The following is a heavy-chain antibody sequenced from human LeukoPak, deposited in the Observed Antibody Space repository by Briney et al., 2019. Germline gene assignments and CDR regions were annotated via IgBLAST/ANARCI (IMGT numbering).Heavy chain of an antibody. D-gene: IGHD6-13*01. J-gene: IGHJ4*02. CDR3: ANDAYSTSWYGNY. CDR1: RITFSIYG. Sequence: PRGSLRLSPAAPRITFSIYGTSWVRHAPRKGLEWVSHISSSGSRTNYADSVKGRFTIYRDNSKKTLYLQMNSVRAEDTAVYYCANDAYSTSWYGNYWGQGTLVTVSS. V-gene: IGHV3-23*01. CDR2: ISSSGSRT.